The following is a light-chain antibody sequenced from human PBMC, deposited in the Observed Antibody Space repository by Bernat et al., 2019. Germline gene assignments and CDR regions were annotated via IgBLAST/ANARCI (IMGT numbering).Light chain of an antibody. J-gene: IGKJ2*01. V-gene: IGKV4-1*01. CDR3: QEYFESPYA. CDR1: QSVFFSSTKKNY. CDR2: WAS. Sequence: DTVMPQSSDSLAVSLGESATINCKSSQSVFFSSTKKNYLAWSQQKPGQPPKLLTYWASSREPGVPDRFSDSEPGPVFTLTITSLQAEERAVYYCQEYFESPYAFGQGTKLEI.